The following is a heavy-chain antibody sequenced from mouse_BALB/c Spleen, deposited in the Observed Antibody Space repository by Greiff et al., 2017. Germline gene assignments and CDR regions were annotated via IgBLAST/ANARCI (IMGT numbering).Heavy chain of an antibody. CDR2: IDPSDSDT. Sequence: QVQLKESGPQLVRPGASVKISCKASGYSFTSYWMHWVKQRPGQGLEWIGMIDPSDSDTRLNQKFKDKATLTVDKSSSTAYMQLSSPTSEASAVYYCASHYYGSSYVGYAMDYWGQGTSVTVSS. D-gene: IGHD1-1*01. CDR1: GYSFTSYW. J-gene: IGHJ4*01. V-gene: IGHV1S126*01. CDR3: ASHYYGSSYVGYAMDY.